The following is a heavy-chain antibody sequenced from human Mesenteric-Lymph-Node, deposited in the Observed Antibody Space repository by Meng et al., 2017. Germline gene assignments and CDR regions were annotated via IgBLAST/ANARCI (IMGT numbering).Heavy chain of an antibody. J-gene: IGHJ4*02. CDR2: LYSGGDA. D-gene: IGHD5-24*01. V-gene: IGHV3-66*01. Sequence: EVQLVESGGGLVQPGGSLRLSCAVSGFTVSNHYMSWVRQAPGKGLEWVSILYSGGDAYYADSVRGRFTISRDYFKNTLFLQLSSLTAEDTAVYYCARAVYNILRGYYFDSWGQGTLVTVSS. CDR3: ARAVYNILRGYYFDS. CDR1: GFTVSNHY.